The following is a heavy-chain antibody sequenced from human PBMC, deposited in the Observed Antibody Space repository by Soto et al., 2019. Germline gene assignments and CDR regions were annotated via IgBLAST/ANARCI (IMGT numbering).Heavy chain of an antibody. CDR2: INPSGGST. V-gene: IGHV1-46*01. J-gene: IGHJ5*02. CDR3: ARDLAVAGTLFDP. Sequence: GASVKVSCKASGYTFTSYYMHWVRQAPGQGLEWMGIINPSGGSTSYAQKFQGRVTMTRDTSTSTVYMELSSLRSEDTAVYYCARDLAVAGTLFDPWGQGTLVTVS. CDR1: GYTFTSYY. D-gene: IGHD6-19*01.